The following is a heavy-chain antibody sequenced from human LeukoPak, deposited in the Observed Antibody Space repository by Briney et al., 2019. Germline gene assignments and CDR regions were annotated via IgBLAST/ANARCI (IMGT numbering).Heavy chain of an antibody. D-gene: IGHD3-10*01. V-gene: IGHV3-23*01. CDR3: AKDGIYGSAGYMDV. CDR1: GFTFNSYA. Sequence: GGSLRLSCAASGFTFNSYAMSWVRQAPGKGLEWVSAIGGGAAGTYYADSVKGRFTISRDNSKNTLFLQMNNLRAEDTAVYYCAKDGIYGSAGYMDVWGRGTTVTVS. J-gene: IGHJ6*03. CDR2: IGGGAAGT.